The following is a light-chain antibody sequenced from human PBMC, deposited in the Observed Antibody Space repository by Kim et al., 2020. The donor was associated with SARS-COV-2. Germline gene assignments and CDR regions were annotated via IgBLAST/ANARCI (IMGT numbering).Light chain of an antibody. CDR3: QVWDRSTASYV. Sequence: SYELTQPLSVSVALGQTASITCGGNHIGSKNVHWCQQKPGQAPVVVIYRDSNRPSGIPERFSGSNSGNTATLTISRVQAGDEADYYCQVWDRSTASYVFGNGTKVTVL. CDR1: HIGSKN. J-gene: IGLJ1*01. V-gene: IGLV3-9*01. CDR2: RDS.